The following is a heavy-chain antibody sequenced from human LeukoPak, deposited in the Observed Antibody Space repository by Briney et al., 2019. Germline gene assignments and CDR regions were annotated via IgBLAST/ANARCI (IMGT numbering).Heavy chain of an antibody. J-gene: IGHJ4*02. CDR1: GGSISSSSYY. CDR2: IYYSGST. Sequence: SETLSLTCTVSGGSISSSSYYWGWIRQPPGKGLEWIGSIYYSGSTYYNPSLKSRVTISVDTSKNQFSLKLSSVTAADTAVYYCANFDYGDIDYWGQGTLVTVSS. V-gene: IGHV4-39*07. D-gene: IGHD4-17*01. CDR3: ANFDYGDIDY.